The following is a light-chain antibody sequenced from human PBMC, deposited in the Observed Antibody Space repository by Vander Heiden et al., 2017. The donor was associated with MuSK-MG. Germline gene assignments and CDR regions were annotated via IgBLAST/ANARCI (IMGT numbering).Light chain of an antibody. CDR3: RQSYSTPYT. CDR2: AAS. CDR1: QSIANY. Sequence: DVQMTQSPSSLSASVGDRVTITCRASQSIANYLSWYQQRPGKAPRLLMSAASSLQSGVPSRFSGSGSGTDFTLTINSLQPEDFATYFCRQSYSTPYTFGQGTKLEIK. V-gene: IGKV1-39*01. J-gene: IGKJ2*01.